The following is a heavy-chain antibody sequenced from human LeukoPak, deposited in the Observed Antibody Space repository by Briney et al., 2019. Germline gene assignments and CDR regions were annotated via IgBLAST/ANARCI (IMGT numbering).Heavy chain of an antibody. CDR3: VRKNRDFNAAFDI. D-gene: IGHD2-21*02. Sequence: PGGSLRLSCAASGFTFSNNYMSWVRQAPGKGLEWVSSTYSDSSTNYSDSVKGRFTISRDTSQNTLSLQMNSLRAEDTAVYYCVRKNRDFNAAFDIWGQGTVVTVSS. J-gene: IGHJ3*02. CDR1: GFTFSNNY. CDR2: TYSDSST. V-gene: IGHV3-53*01.